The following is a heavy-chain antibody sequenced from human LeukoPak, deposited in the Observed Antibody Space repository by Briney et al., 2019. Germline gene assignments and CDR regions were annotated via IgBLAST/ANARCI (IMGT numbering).Heavy chain of an antibody. Sequence: ASVKVSCKASGYTFTGYYMHWVRQAPGKGLEWMGGFDPEDGETIYAQKFQGRVTMTEDTSTGTAYMELSSLRSEDTAVYYRATDHLAASGWYDYWGQGTLVTVSS. D-gene: IGHD6-19*01. J-gene: IGHJ4*02. V-gene: IGHV1-24*01. CDR3: ATDHLAASGWYDY. CDR2: FDPEDGET. CDR1: GYTFTGYY.